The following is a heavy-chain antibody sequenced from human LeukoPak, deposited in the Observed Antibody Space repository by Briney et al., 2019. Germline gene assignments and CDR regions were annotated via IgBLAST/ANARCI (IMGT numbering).Heavy chain of an antibody. CDR1: GGSISSSSYY. CDR3: ASLRVPGDFDY. CDR2: ICHSGNT. V-gene: IGHV4-39*07. Sequence: PSETLSLTCTVSGGSISSSSYYWGWIRQPPGKGLEWIGNICHSGNTYYNSSLKSRVTISVDTSKNQFSLRLTSVTAADTAVYYCASLRVPGDFDYWGQGTLVTVSS. J-gene: IGHJ4*02. D-gene: IGHD3-16*01.